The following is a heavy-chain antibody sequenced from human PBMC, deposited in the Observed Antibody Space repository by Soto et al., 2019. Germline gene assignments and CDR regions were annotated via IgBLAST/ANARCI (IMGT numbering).Heavy chain of an antibody. V-gene: IGHV3-21*01. J-gene: IGHJ6*03. CDR2: ISSSSSYI. CDR3: ARDAAPSPRGYYYYMDV. Sequence: GGSLRLSCAASGFTFSSYSINWVRQAPGKGLEWVSSISSSSSYIYYADSVKGRFTISRDNAKNSLYLQMNSLRAEDTAVYYCARDAAPSPRGYYYYMDVWGKGTTVTVSS. CDR1: GFTFSSYS.